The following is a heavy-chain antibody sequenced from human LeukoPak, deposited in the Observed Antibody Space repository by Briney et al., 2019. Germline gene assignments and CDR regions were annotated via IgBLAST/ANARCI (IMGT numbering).Heavy chain of an antibody. CDR2: FDPEDGET. CDR3: ARIIGGSSPRRDYYYYMDV. CDR1: GYTLTELS. V-gene: IGHV1-24*01. J-gene: IGHJ6*03. Sequence: ASVKVSCKVSGYTLTELSMHWVRQAPGKGLEWMGGFDPEDGETIYAQKFQGRVTMTEDTSTDTAYMELSSLRSEDTAVYYCARIIGGSSPRRDYYYYMDVWGKGTTVTVSS. D-gene: IGHD3-16*02.